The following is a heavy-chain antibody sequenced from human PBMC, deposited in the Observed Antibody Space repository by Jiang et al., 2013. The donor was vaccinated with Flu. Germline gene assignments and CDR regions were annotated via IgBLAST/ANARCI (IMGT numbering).Heavy chain of an antibody. Sequence: GVVQPGRSLRLSCAASGFTFSDYGFHWVRQAPGKGLEWVAVISYDGTNKYYADSVKGRFTISRDNSKNTLYLQLNSLRAEDTAVYYCAKGRGYYDSSSYYLLEYWGQGTLVTVSS. V-gene: IGHV3-30*18. J-gene: IGHJ4*02. CDR3: AKGRGYYDSSSYYLLEY. CDR2: ISYDGTNK. CDR1: GFTFSDYG. D-gene: IGHD3-22*01.